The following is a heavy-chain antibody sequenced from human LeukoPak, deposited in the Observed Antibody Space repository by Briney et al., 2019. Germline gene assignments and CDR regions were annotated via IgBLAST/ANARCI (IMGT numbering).Heavy chain of an antibody. D-gene: IGHD5-12*01. CDR2: ISSSGSTI. CDR3: ARDQVATSDDAFDI. Sequence: GGSLRLSCAASGFTFSDYYMSWIRQAPGKGLEWVSYISSSGSTICYADSVKGRFTISRDNAKNSLYLQMNSLRAEDTAVYYCARDQVATSDDAFDIWGQGTMVTVSS. V-gene: IGHV3-11*01. CDR1: GFTFSDYY. J-gene: IGHJ3*02.